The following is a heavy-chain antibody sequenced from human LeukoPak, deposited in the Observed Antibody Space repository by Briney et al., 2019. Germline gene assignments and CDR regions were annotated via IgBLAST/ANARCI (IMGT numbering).Heavy chain of an antibody. CDR2: IYYTGST. V-gene: IGHV4-39*01. CDR3: ARRLQDSGHFDY. D-gene: IGHD2-15*01. CDR1: GGSISSSSYS. Sequence: NPSETLSLTCTVSGGSISSSSYSWGWIRQPPGKGLEWIGTIYYTGSTYYNPSLKSRVTISVDTSKNQFSLKLSSVTAADTAVYYCARRLQDSGHFDYWGQGTLVAVSS. J-gene: IGHJ4*02.